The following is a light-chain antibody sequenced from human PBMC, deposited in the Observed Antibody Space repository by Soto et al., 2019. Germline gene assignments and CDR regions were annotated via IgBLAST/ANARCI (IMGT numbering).Light chain of an antibody. CDR1: SSDIGASNY. V-gene: IGLV2-14*01. CDR3: SSYAVNRVTLGV. Sequence: QSALTQPASVYGSPGQSSTISCTGTSSDIGASNYVSWYQQRPGKAPKGMIYEVSNRPSGMSNRFSGSKSRNTASLTSSGLQAEDEADYYCSSYAVNRVTLGVFGTGTKLTVL. CDR2: EVS. J-gene: IGLJ1*01.